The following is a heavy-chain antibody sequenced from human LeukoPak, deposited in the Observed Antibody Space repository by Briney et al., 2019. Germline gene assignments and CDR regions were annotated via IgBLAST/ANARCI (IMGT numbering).Heavy chain of an antibody. CDR2: INPKSGGT. Sequence: ASLKVSCKASGYTFTDYYIQWVRQAPGQGLEWMGWINPKSGGTNYAQKFQGRVTMTRDTSISTAYMELSGLRSDDTAMYYCVRDLWFGEPGNYFDYWGQGTLVTVSS. D-gene: IGHD3-10*01. J-gene: IGHJ4*02. V-gene: IGHV1-2*02. CDR1: GYTFTDYY. CDR3: VRDLWFGEPGNYFDY.